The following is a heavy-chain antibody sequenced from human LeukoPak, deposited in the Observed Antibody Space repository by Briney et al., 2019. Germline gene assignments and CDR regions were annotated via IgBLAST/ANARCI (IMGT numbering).Heavy chain of an antibody. V-gene: IGHV4-30-4*01. CDR2: IYYSGST. CDR1: GGSISSGDYY. CDR3: AREHDLWMAMDV. J-gene: IGHJ6*03. Sequence: PSETLSLTCTVSGGSISSGDYYWSWIRQPPGKGLEWIGYIYYSGSTYYNPSLKSRVTISVDTSKNQFSLKLSSVTAADTAVYYCAREHDLWMAMDVWGKGTTVTVSS. D-gene: IGHD3-3*01.